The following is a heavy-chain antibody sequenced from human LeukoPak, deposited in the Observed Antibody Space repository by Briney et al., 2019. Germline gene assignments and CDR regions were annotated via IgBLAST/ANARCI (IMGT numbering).Heavy chain of an antibody. V-gene: IGHV4-39*01. Sequence: PSETLSLTCTVSGGSISSSSYYWGWIRQPPGKGLEWIGSIYYSGSTYYNPSLKSRVTISVDTSKNQFSLKLSSVTAADTAVYYCARGRRGGYRERWYNWFDPWGQGTLVTVSS. J-gene: IGHJ5*02. CDR3: ARGRRGGYRERWYNWFDP. CDR1: GGSISSSSYY. CDR2: IYYSGST. D-gene: IGHD1-26*01.